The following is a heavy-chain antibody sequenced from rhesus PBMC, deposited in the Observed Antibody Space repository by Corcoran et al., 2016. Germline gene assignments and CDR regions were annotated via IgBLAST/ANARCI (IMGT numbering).Heavy chain of an antibody. V-gene: IGHV4-169*02. CDR3: ARDPKAMTLDY. CDR1: GGSISSSY. D-gene: IGHD1-32*01. CDR2: IYGSGSST. Sequence: QLQLQESGPGLVKPSETLSVTCAVSGGSISSSYWSWIRQAPGKGLEWFGYIYGSGSSTNYNPSLKSRVTLAVDTSKNQLSLKLSSVTAADTAVYYCARDPKAMTLDYWGQGVLVTVSS. J-gene: IGHJ4*01.